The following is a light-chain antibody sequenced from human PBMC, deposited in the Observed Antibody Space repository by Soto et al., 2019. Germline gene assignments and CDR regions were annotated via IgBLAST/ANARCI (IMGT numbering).Light chain of an antibody. Sequence: QSVLTQPPSASGTPGQRVTISCSGSSSNIGSNYVYWYQRLPGTAPKLLIYRNNQRPSGVPDRFSGSESGTSASLAISGLRSEDEADYYCAAWDDSLSGQVFGTGTKVTVL. CDR3: AAWDDSLSGQV. J-gene: IGLJ1*01. V-gene: IGLV1-47*01. CDR1: SSNIGSNY. CDR2: RNN.